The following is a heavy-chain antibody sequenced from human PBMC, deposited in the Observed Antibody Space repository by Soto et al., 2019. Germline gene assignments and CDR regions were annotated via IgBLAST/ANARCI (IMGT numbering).Heavy chain of an antibody. J-gene: IGHJ3*02. CDR2: IYHSGST. Sequence: QLQLQESGSGLVKPSQTLSLTCAVSGGSISSGGYSWSWIRQPPGKGLEWIGYIYHSGSTYYNPSLKSRVTISVDRSKNQFSLKLSSVTAADTAVEYCVRAETTVTFRPGAFDIWGQGTMVTVSS. CDR1: GGSISSGGYS. V-gene: IGHV4-30-2*01. CDR3: VRAETTVTFRPGAFDI. D-gene: IGHD4-17*01.